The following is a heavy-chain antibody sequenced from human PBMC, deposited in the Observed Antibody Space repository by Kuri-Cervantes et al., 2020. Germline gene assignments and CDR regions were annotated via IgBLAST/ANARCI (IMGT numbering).Heavy chain of an antibody. J-gene: IGHJ5*02. V-gene: IGHV3-7*01. CDR3: AAGGGWTYGGKVEH. D-gene: IGHD4-23*01. CDR1: GFTFSTYW. Sequence: GGSLRLSCAASGFTFSTYWMSWVRQAPGKGLEWVANIKGDGSEKYYVDSVKGRFTISRDNAKNSLYLQMNSLRAEDTAVYYCAAGGGWTYGGKVEHWGQGTLVTVSS. CDR2: IKGDGSEK.